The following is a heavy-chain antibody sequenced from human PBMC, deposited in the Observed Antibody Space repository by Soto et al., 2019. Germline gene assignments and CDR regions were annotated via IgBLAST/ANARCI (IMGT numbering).Heavy chain of an antibody. V-gene: IGHV1-8*01. J-gene: IGHJ5*02. CDR3: ARSSYSSGPLGFDP. Sequence: ASVKVSCKASGYSFTSYDINWVRQATGQGLEWMGWMNPNSGNTGYAQKFQGRVTMTRNTSISTAYMELSSLRSEDTAVYYCARSSYSSGPLGFDPWGQGTLVTVSS. D-gene: IGHD6-19*01. CDR1: GYSFTSYD. CDR2: MNPNSGNT.